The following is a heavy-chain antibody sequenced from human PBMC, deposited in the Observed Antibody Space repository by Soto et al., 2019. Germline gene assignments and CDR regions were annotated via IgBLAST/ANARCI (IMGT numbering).Heavy chain of an antibody. V-gene: IGHV1-69*01. D-gene: IGHD3-3*01. CDR2: ISPIFGTA. J-gene: IGHJ3*02. Sequence: QVQLVQSGAEVKKPGSSVKVSCKASVGTFSSYAISWVRQAPGQGLEWMGGISPIFGTANYAQKFQGRGTITADESTSTAYMELSSLRSEDTAVYYCAGSRLLREWLLYAFDIGGQGTMVTVSS. CDR1: VGTFSSYA. CDR3: AGSRLLREWLLYAFDI.